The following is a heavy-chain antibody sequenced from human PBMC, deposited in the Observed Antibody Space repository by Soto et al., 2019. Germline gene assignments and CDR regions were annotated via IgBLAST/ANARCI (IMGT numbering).Heavy chain of an antibody. CDR1: VDSVSSNSAA. CDR3: ARAPTVGITGTFDY. V-gene: IGHV6-1*01. J-gene: IGHJ4*02. Sequence: SQTLSLTCAISVDSVSSNSAAWNCIRQSPSRGLEWLGRTYYRSKWYNDYAVSVKSRITINPVTSKNQFSLQLNSVTPEDTAVYYCARAPTVGITGTFDYWGQGTLVTVSS. D-gene: IGHD1-7*01. CDR2: TYYRSKWYN.